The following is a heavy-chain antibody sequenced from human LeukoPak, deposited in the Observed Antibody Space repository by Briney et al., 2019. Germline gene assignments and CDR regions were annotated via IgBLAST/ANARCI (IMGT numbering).Heavy chain of an antibody. Sequence: PGGSLRLSCAASGFTFSDYWMHWVRQVPEKGLVWISLIKTDGTTTNYGDSVRGRFTISRDNSKNTLYLQMNSLRVDDTAVYYCARRTAIATAGTLLYYFDYWGLGTVVTVSS. CDR3: ARRTAIATAGTLLYYFDY. V-gene: IGHV3-74*01. CDR2: IKTDGTTT. CDR1: GFTFSDYW. D-gene: IGHD6-13*01. J-gene: IGHJ4*02.